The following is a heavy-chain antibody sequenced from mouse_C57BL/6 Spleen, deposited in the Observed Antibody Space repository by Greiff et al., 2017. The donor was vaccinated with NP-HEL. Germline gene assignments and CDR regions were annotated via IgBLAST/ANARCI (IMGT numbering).Heavy chain of an antibody. CDR1: GYTFTSYW. Sequence: QVQLQQPGAELVMPGASVKLSCKASGYTFTSYWMHWVKQRPGQGLEWIGEIDPSDSDTNYNQKFKGKSTLTVDKSSSTAYMQLSSLTSEDSAVYYCARVIGSSSFDYWGQGTTLTVSS. CDR3: ARVIGSSSFDY. CDR2: IDPSDSDT. V-gene: IGHV1-69*01. D-gene: IGHD1-1*01. J-gene: IGHJ2*01.